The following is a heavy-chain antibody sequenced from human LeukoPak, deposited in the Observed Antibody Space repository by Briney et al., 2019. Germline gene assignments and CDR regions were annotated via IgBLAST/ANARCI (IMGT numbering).Heavy chain of an antibody. D-gene: IGHD3-10*01. CDR3: AREDYYGSGSYQDY. J-gene: IGHJ4*02. CDR2: ISSSSSYI. V-gene: IGHV3-21*01. CDR1: GFTFSSYS. Sequence: GGSLRLSCAASGFTFSSYSMNWVRQAPEKGLVWVSSISSSSSYIYYADSVKGRFTISRDNAKNSLYLQMNSLRAEDTAVYYCAREDYYGSGSYQDYWGQGTLVTVSS.